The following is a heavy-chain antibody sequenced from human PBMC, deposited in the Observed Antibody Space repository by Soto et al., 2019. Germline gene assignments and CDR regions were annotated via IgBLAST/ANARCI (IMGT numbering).Heavy chain of an antibody. Sequence: GGSLRLSCSASGFSFSGYAMSWVRQSAGKGLEWVSAVSGSGATTFYADSVRGRFTISRDNSNNSCYLQISDLRGEDTAVYYCAQKRDGYNPFDSWGQGTPVTVSS. J-gene: IGHJ4*02. CDR3: AQKRDGYNPFDS. D-gene: IGHD5-12*01. CDR2: VSGSGATT. CDR1: GFSFSGYA. V-gene: IGHV3-23*01.